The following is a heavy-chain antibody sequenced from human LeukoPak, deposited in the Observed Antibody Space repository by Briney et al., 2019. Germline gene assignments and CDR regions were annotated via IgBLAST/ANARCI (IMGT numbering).Heavy chain of an antibody. J-gene: IGHJ5*02. D-gene: IGHD6-6*01. CDR1: GFTFSSYW. V-gene: IGHV3-74*01. CDR3: ARDSSSTLFDP. Sequence: GGSLRLSCAASGFTFSSYWMHWVRHAPGKGLVWVSRINSDGSSTSYADSVKGRFTISRDNAKNTLYLQMNSLRAEDTAVYYCARDSSSTLFDPWGQGTLVTVSS. CDR2: INSDGSST.